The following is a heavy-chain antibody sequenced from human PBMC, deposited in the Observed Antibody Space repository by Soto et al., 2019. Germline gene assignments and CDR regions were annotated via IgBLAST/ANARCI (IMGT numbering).Heavy chain of an antibody. D-gene: IGHD3-22*01. V-gene: IGHV3-23*01. CDR3: GKDLGYYYDSSGYYRFDY. J-gene: IGHJ4*02. Sequence: GGSLRLSCAASGLIFSDYSMSWVRQAPGKGLECVACISGSGDKTFYADSVKGRFTISRDNSKNTVYLQMNSLAVDDTAVYYCGKDLGYYYDSSGYYRFDYWGQGTLVTVSS. CDR2: ISGSGDKT. CDR1: GLIFSDYS.